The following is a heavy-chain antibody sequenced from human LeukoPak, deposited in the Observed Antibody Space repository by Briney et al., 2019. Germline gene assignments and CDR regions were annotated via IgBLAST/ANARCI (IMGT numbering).Heavy chain of an antibody. D-gene: IGHD3-22*01. CDR3: AREVSEGFDF. CDR1: GFTFSGYS. CDR2: FGTRSTSV. Sequence: GGSLRLSCIASGFTFSGYSMNWIRQAPGKGLEWVSSFGTRSTSVYHAGSVKGRFAISRDNAKNSLYLQMNSLRAEDTALYYCAREVSEGFDFWGQGTLVTASS. V-gene: IGHV3-21*01. J-gene: IGHJ4*02.